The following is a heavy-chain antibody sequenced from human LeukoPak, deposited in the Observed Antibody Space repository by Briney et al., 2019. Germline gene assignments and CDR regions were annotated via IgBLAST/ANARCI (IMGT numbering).Heavy chain of an antibody. V-gene: IGHV4-31*03. D-gene: IGHD2-15*01. J-gene: IGHJ5*02. Sequence: SETLSLTCTVSGGSISSGGYYWSWIRQHPGKGLEWIGYIYYSGSTYYNPSLKSRVTISVDTSKNQFSLKLSSVTAADTAVYYCARGIVVVVAAQNWFDPWGQGTLVTVSS. CDR1: GGSISSGGYY. CDR3: ARGIVVVVAAQNWFDP. CDR2: IYYSGST.